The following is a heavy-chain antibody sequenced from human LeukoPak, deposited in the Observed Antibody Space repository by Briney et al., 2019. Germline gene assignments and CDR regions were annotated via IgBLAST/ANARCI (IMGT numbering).Heavy chain of an antibody. CDR3: ARGLYCYGSGHLIPEEYYYYYMDV. V-gene: IGHV3-7*01. CDR1: GFTFSSYW. CDR2: IKQDGSEK. Sequence: QSGGSLRLSCAASGFTFSSYWMSWVRQAPGKGLEWVANIKQDGSEKYYVDSVKGRFTISRDNAKNSLYLQMNSLRAEDTAVYYCARGLYCYGSGHLIPEEYYYYYMDVWGKGTTVTISS. J-gene: IGHJ6*03. D-gene: IGHD3-10*01.